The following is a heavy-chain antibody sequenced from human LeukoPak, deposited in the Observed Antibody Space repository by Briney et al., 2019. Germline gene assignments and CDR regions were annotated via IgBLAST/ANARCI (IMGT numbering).Heavy chain of an antibody. CDR3: AKPSCSSASCFRFDP. CDR1: GFTFSTYG. V-gene: IGHV3-30*18. Sequence: GGSLRLSCAASGFTFSTYGMHWVRQAPGKGLEWVAVISYDGSNKYYADSVKGRFTISRDNSKNTLYLQMNSLRAEDTAVYYCAKPSCSSASCFRFDPWGQGTPVTVSS. D-gene: IGHD2-2*01. CDR2: ISYDGSNK. J-gene: IGHJ5*02.